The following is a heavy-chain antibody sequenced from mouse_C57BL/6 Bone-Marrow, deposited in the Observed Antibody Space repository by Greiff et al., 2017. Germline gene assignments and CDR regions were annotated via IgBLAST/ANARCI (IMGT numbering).Heavy chain of an antibody. J-gene: IGHJ4*01. CDR3: ARWDYAMDY. CDR2: IDPSDSYT. CDR1: GYTFTSYW. V-gene: IGHV1-69*01. Sequence: QVQLQQPGAELVMPGASVKLSCKASGYTFTSYWMPWVKQRPGQGLEWIGEIDPSDSYTNYNQKFKGKSTLTVDKSSSTAYMQLSSLTSEDSAVYYCARWDYAMDYWGQGTSVTVSA.